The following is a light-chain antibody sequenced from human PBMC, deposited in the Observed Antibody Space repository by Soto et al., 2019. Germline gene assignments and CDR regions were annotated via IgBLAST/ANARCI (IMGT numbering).Light chain of an antibody. CDR2: AAS. Sequence: DIPMTQSPSSLSASVGDRVTITCRASQSISSYLNWYQQKPGKAPKLLIYAASSLQSGGPSRFSGSGSGEDINHTNSNLQTEDFATYYCQQSYSTPRTFGQGTKVEIK. CDR1: QSISSY. J-gene: IGKJ1*01. CDR3: QQSYSTPRT. V-gene: IGKV1-39*01.